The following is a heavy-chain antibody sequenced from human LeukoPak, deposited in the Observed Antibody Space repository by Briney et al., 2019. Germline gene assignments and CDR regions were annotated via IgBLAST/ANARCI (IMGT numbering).Heavy chain of an antibody. J-gene: IGHJ4*02. CDR2: IYTSGST. D-gene: IGHD1-26*01. Sequence: SETLSLTCTISGGSISSYYWSWIRQPAGKGLEWIGRIYTSGSTNYNPSLKSRVTISVDKSKNQFSLKLSSVTAADTAVYYCARERKIVGATEGYWGQGTLVTVSS. V-gene: IGHV4-4*07. CDR3: ARERKIVGATEGY. CDR1: GGSISSYY.